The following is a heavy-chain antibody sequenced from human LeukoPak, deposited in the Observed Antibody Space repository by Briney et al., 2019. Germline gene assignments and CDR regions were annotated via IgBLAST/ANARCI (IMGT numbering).Heavy chain of an antibody. CDR3: ATISGSSTYSFDN. Sequence: ASVKVSCKASGYSFIDYFIHWVQQAPGKGLEWMGRINVEDGDTIYAENFQGRVTMTADTSTETAYMEMSSLRSGDTAIYYCATISGSSTYSFDNWGQGTLITVSS. J-gene: IGHJ4*02. CDR1: GYSFIDYF. CDR2: INVEDGDT. V-gene: IGHV1-69-2*01. D-gene: IGHD1-26*01.